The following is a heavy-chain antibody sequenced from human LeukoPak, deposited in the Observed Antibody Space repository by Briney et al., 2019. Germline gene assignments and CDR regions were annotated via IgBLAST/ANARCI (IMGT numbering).Heavy chain of an antibody. V-gene: IGHV4-34*01. CDR2: INHSGRT. D-gene: IGHD3-10*01. CDR1: GGSFTAYY. J-gene: IGHJ4*02. CDR3: AGYHYGSENDHNHPNFDY. Sequence: KPSETLSLTCAVYGGSFTAYYWTWIRQPPGKGLEWIGEINHSGRTTYNPALKSRVTISIDTSRNQFSLKMSSVTAADTAVYYCAGYHYGSENDHNHPNFDYWGQGTLVTVSS.